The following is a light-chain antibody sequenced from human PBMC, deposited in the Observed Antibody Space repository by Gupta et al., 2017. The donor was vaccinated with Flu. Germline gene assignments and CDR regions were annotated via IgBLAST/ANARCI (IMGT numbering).Light chain of an antibody. CDR1: SSKNKNY. Sequence: SSKNKNYLAWYQQRPGHPPKLLIYGAPTRESGVPHSFSGSWSWTXFTLTIXSLQAEDVAVYYCQQEYRSPSTFGXGTKLEIK. J-gene: IGKJ2*02. CDR3: QQEYRSPST. CDR2: GAP. V-gene: IGKV4-1*01.